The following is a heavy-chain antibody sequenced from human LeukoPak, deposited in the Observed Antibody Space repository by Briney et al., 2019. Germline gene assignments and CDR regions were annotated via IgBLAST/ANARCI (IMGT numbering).Heavy chain of an antibody. J-gene: IGHJ6*02. CDR3: AKNSPVGFSIYYYYGMDV. V-gene: IGHV3-30*18. CDR2: ISYDGSNK. Sequence: LSGGSLRLSCAASGFTFSSYGMHWVRQAPGKGLEWVAVISYDGSNKYYADSVKGRFTISRDNSKNTLYLQMNSLRAEDTAVYYCAKNSPVGFSIYYYYGMDVWGQGTTVTVSS. D-gene: IGHD4-23*01. CDR1: GFTFSSYG.